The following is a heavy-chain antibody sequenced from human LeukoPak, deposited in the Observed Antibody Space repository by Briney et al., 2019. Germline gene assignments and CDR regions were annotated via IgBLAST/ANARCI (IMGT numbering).Heavy chain of an antibody. Sequence: NPSETLSLTCTVSGGSISSGGYYWSWIRQHPGKGLEWIGYIYYSGSTYYNPSLKSRVTISVDTSKNQFSLKLSSVTAADTAVYYCARGKKWGNYFDYWGQGTLVTVSS. CDR1: GGSISSGGYY. D-gene: IGHD3-16*01. CDR3: ARGKKWGNYFDY. J-gene: IGHJ4*02. V-gene: IGHV4-31*03. CDR2: IYYSGST.